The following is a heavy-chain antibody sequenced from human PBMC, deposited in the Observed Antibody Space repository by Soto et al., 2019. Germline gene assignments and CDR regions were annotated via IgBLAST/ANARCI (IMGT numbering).Heavy chain of an antibody. CDR3: ARLGGIQPSHTIDY. V-gene: IGHV4-59*08. D-gene: IGHD5-18*01. Sequence: SETLSLTCTVSGGSISSYYWSRIRQPPGKGLEWIGYIYYSGSTNYNPSLKSRVTISVDTSKNQFSLKLSSVTAADTAVYYCARLGGIQPSHTIDYWGQGTLVTVSS. CDR1: GGSISSYY. CDR2: IYYSGST. J-gene: IGHJ4*02.